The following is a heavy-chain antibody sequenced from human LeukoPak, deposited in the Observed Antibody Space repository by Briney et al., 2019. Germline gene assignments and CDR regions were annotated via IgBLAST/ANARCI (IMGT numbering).Heavy chain of an antibody. CDR3: AVTNSGYSSSWFDY. D-gene: IGHD6-13*01. CDR1: GGTFSSYA. V-gene: IGHV1-69*05. CDR2: IIPIFGTA. J-gene: IGHJ4*02. Sequence: ASVKVSCKASGGTFSSYAISWVRQAPGQGLEWMGGIIPIFGTANYAQKLQGRVTMTTDTSTSTAYMELRSLRSDDTAVYYCAVTNSGYSSSWFDYWGQGTLVTVSS.